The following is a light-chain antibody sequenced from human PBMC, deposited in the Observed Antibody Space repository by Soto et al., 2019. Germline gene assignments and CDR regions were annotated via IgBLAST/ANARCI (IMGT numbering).Light chain of an antibody. CDR2: HAS. Sequence: EIVMTQSPATLSVSPGERATLSCRASRSVSSSLAWYQQKPGQAPRLLIYHASTRATGIPARFTGSGSGTEFTLTISSLQSEDFATYYCQQSYSTPPTFGQGTKVEIK. J-gene: IGKJ2*01. CDR3: QQSYSTPPT. V-gene: IGKV3-15*01. CDR1: RSVSSS.